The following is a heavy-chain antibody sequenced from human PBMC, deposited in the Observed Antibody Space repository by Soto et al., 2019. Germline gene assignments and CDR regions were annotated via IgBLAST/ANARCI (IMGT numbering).Heavy chain of an antibody. CDR3: ARRHDYGDYGWFDP. V-gene: IGHV4-39*01. CDR1: GDSITSSSYY. CDR2: IYYSGKT. J-gene: IGHJ5*02. D-gene: IGHD4-17*01. Sequence: TSETLSLTCTVSGDSITSSSYYWGWIRQPPGRGLEWIGNIYYSGKTHYSPSLKSRVTISVDTSKSQFSLKLHSVTAADTAVYYCARRHDYGDYGWFDPWGQGTLVTVSS.